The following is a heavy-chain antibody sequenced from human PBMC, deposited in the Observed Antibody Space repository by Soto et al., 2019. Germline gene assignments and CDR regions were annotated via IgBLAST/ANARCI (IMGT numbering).Heavy chain of an antibody. J-gene: IGHJ4*02. CDR2: ISSSGSTI. Sequence: QVQLVESGGGLVKPGGSLRLSCAASGFTFSDYYMSWIRQAPGKGLEWVSYISSSGSTIYYAGSVKGRFTISRDNARNSLDLQVKRLRAEDTAVYYCTRAERVYYPYYWGQGTLVSVSS. CDR3: TRAERVYYPYY. V-gene: IGHV3-11*01. CDR1: GFTFSDYY. D-gene: IGHD3-10*01.